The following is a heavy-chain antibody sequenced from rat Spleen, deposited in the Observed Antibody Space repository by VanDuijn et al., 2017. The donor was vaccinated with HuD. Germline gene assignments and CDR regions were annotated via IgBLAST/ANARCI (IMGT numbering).Heavy chain of an antibody. Sequence: QVQLKESGPGLVQPSQTLSLTCTVSGFSLTSYGVIWVRQPPGKGLEWMGLIWGNGNTNYNSALKSRLSITRDTSKSQVFLKMNSLQTEDTAIYFCTSFYYYDGSYYYPFAYWGQGTLVTVSS. D-gene: IGHD1-12*02. CDR2: IWGNGNT. V-gene: IGHV2-13*01. CDR1: GFSLTSYG. J-gene: IGHJ3*01. CDR3: TSFYYYDGSYYYPFAY.